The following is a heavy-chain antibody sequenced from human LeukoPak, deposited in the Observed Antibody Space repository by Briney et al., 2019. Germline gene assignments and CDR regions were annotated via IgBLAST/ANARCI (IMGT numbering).Heavy chain of an antibody. CDR3: ARASSANIVVVPAAMSYYYYYYMDV. CDR2: IIPIFGTA. Sequence: ASLKVSCKASGGTFSSYAISWVRQAPGQGLEWMGGIIPIFGTANYAQKLQGRVTMTTDTSTSTAYMELRSLRSDDTAVYYCARASSANIVVVPAAMSYYYYYYMDVWGKGTTVTVSS. J-gene: IGHJ6*03. CDR1: GGTFSSYA. V-gene: IGHV1-69*05. D-gene: IGHD2-2*01.